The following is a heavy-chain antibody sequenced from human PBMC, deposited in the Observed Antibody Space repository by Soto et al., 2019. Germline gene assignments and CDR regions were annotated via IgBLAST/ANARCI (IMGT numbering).Heavy chain of an antibody. CDR1: GYSITTYW. V-gene: IGHV5-51*01. J-gene: IGHJ4*02. CDR2: IYPGDSDT. Sequence: PGESLKISCKGSGYSITTYWIGWVRQMPGKGLEWMGIIYPGDSDTKYSPSVQGQVTISADKSISTAYLQWSSLKASDTAMYYCATIQRTMSTGAFGYWGQGTMVTVYS. CDR3: ATIQRTMSTGAFGY. D-gene: IGHD4-17*01.